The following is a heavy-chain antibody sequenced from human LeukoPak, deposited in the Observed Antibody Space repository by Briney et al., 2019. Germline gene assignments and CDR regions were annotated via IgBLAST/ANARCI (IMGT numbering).Heavy chain of an antibody. J-gene: IGHJ4*02. CDR2: IYRSGTT. CDR1: GDSINSGEHY. D-gene: IGHD2-15*01. Sequence: SETLSLTCTVSGDSINSGEHYWSWIRQPPGKGLEWIGHIYRSGTTYYNPSVKSRMTISVDTSKNQFSLNLRSVTAVDTAVYYCARVQYCSGGSCHNLRLFDQWGQGTLVTVSS. V-gene: IGHV4-30-4*08. CDR3: ARVQYCSGGSCHNLRLFDQ.